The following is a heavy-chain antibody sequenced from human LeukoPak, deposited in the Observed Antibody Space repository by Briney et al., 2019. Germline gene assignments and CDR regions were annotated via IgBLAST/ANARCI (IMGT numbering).Heavy chain of an antibody. J-gene: IGHJ5*02. CDR2: ISAYNGNT. Sequence: GASVKVSCKASGYTFTSYGISWVRQAPGQGLEWMGWISAYNGNTNYAQKLQGRVTMTTDTSTSTAYMELRSLRSDDTAVYYCARKGYNWNYVPDNWFDPWGQGTLVTVSS. CDR1: GYTFTSYG. CDR3: ARKGYNWNYVPDNWFDP. D-gene: IGHD1-7*01. V-gene: IGHV1-18*01.